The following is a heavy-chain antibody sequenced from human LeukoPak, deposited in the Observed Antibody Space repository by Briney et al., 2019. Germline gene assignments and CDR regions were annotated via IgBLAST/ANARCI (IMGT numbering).Heavy chain of an antibody. J-gene: IGHJ4*02. CDR2: IYYSGST. V-gene: IGHV4-39*07. CDR1: GGSISSSSYY. CDR3: AREKVAGTGVDY. D-gene: IGHD6-19*01. Sequence: SETLSLTCTVSGGSISSSSYYWGWIRQPPGKGLEWIGSIYYSGSTYYNPSLKSRVTISVDTSKNQFSLKLSSVTAADTAVYYCAREKVAGTGVDYWGQGTLVTVSS.